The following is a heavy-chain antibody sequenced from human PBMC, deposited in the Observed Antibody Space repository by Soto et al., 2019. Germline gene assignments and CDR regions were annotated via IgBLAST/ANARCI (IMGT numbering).Heavy chain of an antibody. CDR1: GYTFTTYA. CDR2: INARNGNT. J-gene: IGHJ6*02. CDR3: AREAIVLVPADIYYYYYGMDV. D-gene: IGHD2-2*01. Sequence: QVELMQSGAEEKKPGASVKVSCKASGYTFTTYAMHWVRQAPGQRLEWMGWINARNGNTKYSQKFQGRVTITRDTSASTAYMELSSLRFEDTAVYYCAREAIVLVPADIYYYYYGMDVWGQGTTVTVSS. V-gene: IGHV1-3*05.